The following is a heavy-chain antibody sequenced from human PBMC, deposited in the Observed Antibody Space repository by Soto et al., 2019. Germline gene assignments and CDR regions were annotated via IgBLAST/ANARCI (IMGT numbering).Heavy chain of an antibody. CDR2: IYYSGST. D-gene: IGHD6-6*01. J-gene: IGHJ4*02. CDR1: GGSISGSSYY. CDR3: TREWQFVPDY. Sequence: SETLSLTCTVSGGSISGSSYYWGWIRQTPGKGLEWIGSIYYSGSTYYSPSLRSRVTISVDTSKNQFSLKLTSVTAADTSVYYCTREWQFVPDYWGQGTLVTVSS. V-gene: IGHV4-39*01.